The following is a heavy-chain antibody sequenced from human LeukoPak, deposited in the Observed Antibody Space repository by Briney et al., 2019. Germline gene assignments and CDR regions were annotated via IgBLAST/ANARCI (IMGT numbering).Heavy chain of an antibody. CDR2: IYHSGSS. CDR1: GYSISGGYY. CDR3: ARRWGYCSGDSCNWYFDL. J-gene: IGHJ2*01. V-gene: IGHV4-38-2*02. D-gene: IGHD2-15*01. Sequence: PSETLSLTCTVSGYSISGGYYWGWIRQPPGKGLEWIGSIYHSGSSYYNPSLKSRVTISVDTSKNQFSLKLSSVTAADTAVYYCARRWGYCSGDSCNWYFDLWGRGTLVTVSS.